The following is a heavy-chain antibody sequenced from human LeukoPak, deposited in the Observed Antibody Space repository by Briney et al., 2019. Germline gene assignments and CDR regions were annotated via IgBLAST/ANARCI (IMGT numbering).Heavy chain of an antibody. Sequence: GGSLRLSCTASGFSLSSYAMHWVRQAPGRGLEWVSILYNGGDTYYADSVKGRFTISRDTSKNTLYLQMNSLRAEDTAVYYCARDLGYCSGGTCYVGYCDYWGQGTLVTVSS. CDR1: GFSLSSYA. J-gene: IGHJ4*02. CDR3: ARDLGYCSGGTCYVGYCDY. V-gene: IGHV3-66*01. CDR2: LYNGGDT. D-gene: IGHD2-15*01.